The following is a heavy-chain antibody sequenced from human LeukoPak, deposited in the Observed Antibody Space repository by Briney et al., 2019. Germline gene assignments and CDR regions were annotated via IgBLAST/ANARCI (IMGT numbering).Heavy chain of an antibody. V-gene: IGHV4-34*01. CDR3: ARGGQTYYDFWSGPGEPNYYYYGMDV. D-gene: IGHD3-3*01. J-gene: IGHJ6*02. CDR1: GGSFSGYY. Sequence: PSETLSLTCAVYGGSFSGYYWSWIRQPPGKGLEWIGEINHSGSTNYNPSLKSRVTISVDTSKNQFSLKLSSVTAADTAVYYCARGGQTYYDFWSGPGEPNYYYYGMDVWGQGTTVTVSS. CDR2: INHSGST.